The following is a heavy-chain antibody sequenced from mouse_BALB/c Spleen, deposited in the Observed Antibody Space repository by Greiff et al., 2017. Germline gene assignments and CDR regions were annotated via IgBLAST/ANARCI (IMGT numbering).Heavy chain of an antibody. CDR3: AIYYDYDGDY. V-gene: IGHV1-69*02. J-gene: IGHJ2*01. CDR1: GYTFTSYW. Sequence: QVQLQQPGAELVKPGASVKLSCKASGYTFTSYWLHWVKQRPGQGLEWIGEIDPSDSYTNYNQKFKGKATLTVDKSSSTAYMQLSSLTSEDSAVYYCAIYYDYDGDYWGQGTTLTVSS. CDR2: IDPSDSYT. D-gene: IGHD2-4*01.